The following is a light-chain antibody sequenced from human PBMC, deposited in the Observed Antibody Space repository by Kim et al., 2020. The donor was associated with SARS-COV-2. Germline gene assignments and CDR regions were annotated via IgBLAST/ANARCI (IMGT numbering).Light chain of an antibody. Sequence: EIVLTQSPGTLSLSPGERATLPCRASQSVGSSYLAWYQQKPGQAPRLLIYGASSRASGIPDRFSGSGSGTDFTLTVTRLEPEDFAVYYCQQYSDSRLTFGGGTKVDIK. CDR1: QSVGSSY. J-gene: IGKJ4*01. CDR3: QQYSDSRLT. V-gene: IGKV3-20*01. CDR2: GAS.